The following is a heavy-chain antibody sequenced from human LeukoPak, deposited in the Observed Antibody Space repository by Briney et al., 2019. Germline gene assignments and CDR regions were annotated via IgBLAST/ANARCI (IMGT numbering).Heavy chain of an antibody. V-gene: IGHV3-23*01. Sequence: GGSLRLSCAASGFTFSRYAMSWVRQAPGKGVEWVSVISGSGGSTYYADSVKGRFTISRDNSKNTLDLQMNSLRAEDTAVYYCAKDLYYYGSSGYYYVDYWGQGTLVTVSS. D-gene: IGHD3-22*01. CDR1: GFTFSRYA. J-gene: IGHJ4*02. CDR3: AKDLYYYGSSGYYYVDY. CDR2: ISGSGGST.